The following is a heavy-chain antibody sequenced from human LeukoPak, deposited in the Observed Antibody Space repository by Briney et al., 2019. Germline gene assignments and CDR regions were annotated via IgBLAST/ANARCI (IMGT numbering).Heavy chain of an antibody. V-gene: IGHV3-48*01. CDR3: ASAAEDTAMLSHDAFDI. D-gene: IGHD5-18*01. CDR2: ISSSSSNI. J-gene: IGHJ3*02. Sequence: GGPLRLSCAASGFTFSSYSMNWVRESPGKALEGVSYISSSSSNIYYADSVKGRFPISRENAKNSLYLQMNRLRAEDTAVFLCASAAEDTAMLSHDAFDIWGQGTMVTVSS. CDR1: GFTFSSYS.